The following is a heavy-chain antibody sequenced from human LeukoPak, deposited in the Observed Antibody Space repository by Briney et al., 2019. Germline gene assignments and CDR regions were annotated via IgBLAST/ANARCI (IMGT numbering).Heavy chain of an antibody. J-gene: IGHJ5*01. CDR2: ISGSGGST. V-gene: IGHV3-23*01. D-gene: IGHD2-2*01. CDR1: GFTFSSYA. CDR3: TRWACAGTSCYVLDS. Sequence: PGGSLRLSCAASGFTFSSYAMSWVRQAPGKGLEWVSAISGSGGSTYYADSVKGRFTISRDHAKNSVYLQMNSLRAEDTAVYYCTRWACAGTSCYVLDSWGQGTPVTVSS.